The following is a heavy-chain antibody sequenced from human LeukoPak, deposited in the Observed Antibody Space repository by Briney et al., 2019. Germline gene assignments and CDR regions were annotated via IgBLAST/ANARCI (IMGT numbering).Heavy chain of an antibody. V-gene: IGHV1-46*01. CDR3: ARQRKYYYDSSVYYDY. D-gene: IGHD3-22*01. CDR2: INPSGVST. Sequence: ASVKVSCKASGYTFTSYYMHWVRQAPGQGLEWMGIINPSGVSTSYAQKFQGRVTMTRDTSTSTVYMELSSLRSEDTAVYYCARQRKYYYDSSVYYDYWGQGTLVTVSS. CDR1: GYTFTSYY. J-gene: IGHJ4*02.